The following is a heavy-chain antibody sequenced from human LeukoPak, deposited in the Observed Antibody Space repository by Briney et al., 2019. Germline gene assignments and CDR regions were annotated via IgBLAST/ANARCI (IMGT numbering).Heavy chain of an antibody. CDR3: ARVGGSSGWTNFDY. Sequence: ASVKVSCKASGYTFTGYYMHWVRQAPGQGLEWMGWINPNSGGTNYAQKFQGRVTITRDTSISTAYMEPSRLRSDDTAVYYCARVGGSSGWTNFDYWGQGTLVTVSS. V-gene: IGHV1-2*02. D-gene: IGHD6-19*01. CDR1: GYTFTGYY. CDR2: INPNSGGT. J-gene: IGHJ4*02.